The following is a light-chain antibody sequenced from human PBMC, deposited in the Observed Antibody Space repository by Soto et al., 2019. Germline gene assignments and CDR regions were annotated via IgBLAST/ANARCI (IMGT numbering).Light chain of an antibody. CDR3: QRHGAT. CDR1: QSVSSS. Sequence: EIVLTQSPATLSLSLGERATLSCRARQSVSSSLAWYQQKPGQAPRLLIYDASKRATGIPARFSGSGSGTDFTLTISGLEPEDSAAYYCQRHGATFGQGNKVDIK. J-gene: IGKJ1*01. CDR2: DAS. V-gene: IGKV3-11*01.